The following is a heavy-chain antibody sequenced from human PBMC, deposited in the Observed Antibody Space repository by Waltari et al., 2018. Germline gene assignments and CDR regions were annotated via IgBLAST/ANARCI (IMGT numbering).Heavy chain of an antibody. CDR2: MSYSGAT. D-gene: IGHD5-12*01. J-gene: IGHJ3*01. Sequence: QLQLQESGPGLVKPSETLSLTCSVSGVSITTTRHYWGWIRQPPGQGLAWIGTMSYSGATYSSPSLKSRVTISRDTSKNQLSRSLGSVTAADTAVYYCATYIGASVGTAAYDVWGQGTMVTVSA. CDR1: GVSITTTRHY. CDR3: ATYIGASVGTAAYDV. V-gene: IGHV4-39*01.